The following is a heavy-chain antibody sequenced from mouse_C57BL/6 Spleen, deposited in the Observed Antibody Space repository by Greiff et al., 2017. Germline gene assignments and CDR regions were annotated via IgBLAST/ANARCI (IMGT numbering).Heavy chain of an antibody. J-gene: IGHJ4*01. V-gene: IGHV1-54*01. CDR2: INPGSGGT. CDR3: ARRGLLRGDMDY. CDR1: GYAFTNYL. D-gene: IGHD1-1*01. Sequence: VKLMESGAELVRPGTSVKVSCKASGYAFTNYLIEWVKQRPGQGLEWIGVINPGSGGTNYNEKFKGKATLTADKSSSTAYMQLSSLTSEDSAVYFCARRGLLRGDMDYWGQGTSVTVSS.